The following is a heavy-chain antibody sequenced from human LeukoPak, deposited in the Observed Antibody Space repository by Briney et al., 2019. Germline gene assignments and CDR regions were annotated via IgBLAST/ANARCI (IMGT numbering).Heavy chain of an antibody. CDR3: VSSLGPRGGFDY. D-gene: IGHD7-27*01. CDR2: ISYDGSNK. V-gene: IGHV3-30*03. Sequence: GGSLRLSCAASGFTFSSYGMHWVRQAPGKGLEWVAVISYDGSNKYYADSVKGRFTISRDNSKNTLYLQMNSLRAEDTAVYYCVSSLGPRGGFDYWGQGTLVTVSS. CDR1: GFTFSSYG. J-gene: IGHJ4*02.